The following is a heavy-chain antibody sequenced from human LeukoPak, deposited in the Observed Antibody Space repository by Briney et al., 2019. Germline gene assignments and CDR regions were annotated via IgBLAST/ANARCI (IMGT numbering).Heavy chain of an antibody. D-gene: IGHD6-13*01. CDR1: GFTFSDYY. Sequence: GGSLRLSCAASGFTFSDYYMSWIRQAPGKGLEWVSYISSSGSYTNYADSVKGRFTISRDNAKNSLYLQMNSLRAEDTAVYYCAKTRPLDSSSWSHGDYWGQGTLVTVSS. CDR3: AKTRPLDSSSWSHGDY. J-gene: IGHJ4*02. CDR2: ISSSGSYT. V-gene: IGHV3-11*03.